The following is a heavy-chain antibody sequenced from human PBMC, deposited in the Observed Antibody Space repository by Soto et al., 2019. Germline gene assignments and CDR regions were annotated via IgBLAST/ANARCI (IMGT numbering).Heavy chain of an antibody. CDR3: AKGGFAYCGGDCYFDY. CDR2: ISGSGGST. Sequence: PGGSLRLSCAASGFTFSSYAMSWVRQAPGKGLEWVSAISGSGGSTYYADSVKGRFTISRDNSKNTLYLQMNSLRAEDTAVYYCAKGGFAYCGGDCYFDYWCQGTLVTVSS. V-gene: IGHV3-23*01. J-gene: IGHJ4*02. D-gene: IGHD2-21*02. CDR1: GFTFSSYA.